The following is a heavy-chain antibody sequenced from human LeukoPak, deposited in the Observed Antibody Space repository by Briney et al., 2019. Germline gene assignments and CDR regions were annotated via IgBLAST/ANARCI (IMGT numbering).Heavy chain of an antibody. CDR1: GGSISTGTYY. Sequence: SQTLSLTCTVSGGSISTGTYYWSWVRQPPGKGLEWLGYIYHTGNTYYNPSLKSRVTISVDTSKNQFSLKLTSVTAADTAVYYCARDSISLASGSPVYYFDYWGQGTLAAVSS. CDR2: IYHTGNT. J-gene: IGHJ4*02. V-gene: IGHV4-30-2*01. D-gene: IGHD6-25*01. CDR3: ARDSISLASGSPVYYFDY.